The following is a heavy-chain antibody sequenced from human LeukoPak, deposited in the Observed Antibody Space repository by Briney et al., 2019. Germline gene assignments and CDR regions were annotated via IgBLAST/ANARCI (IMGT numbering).Heavy chain of an antibody. J-gene: IGHJ4*02. D-gene: IGHD2-15*01. V-gene: IGHV3-21*01. CDR1: GFTFSSYS. Sequence: GGSLRLSCAASGFTFSSYSMNWVRQAPGKGLEGVSSISSSSSYIYYADSVKGRFTISRDNAKNSLYLQMNSLRAEDTAVYYCARAVGYCSGGSCRNPSDYWGQGTLVTVSS. CDR2: ISSSSSYI. CDR3: ARAVGYCSGGSCRNPSDY.